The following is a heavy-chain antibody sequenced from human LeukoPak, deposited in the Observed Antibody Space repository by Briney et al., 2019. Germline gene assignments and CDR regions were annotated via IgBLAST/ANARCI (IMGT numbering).Heavy chain of an antibody. D-gene: IGHD2-15*01. Sequence: GGSLRLSCEESGFTFSTYGMNWVRQAPGKGLEWVAVIWYDGSNKYYADSVKGRFTISRDNSKNTLYLQMNSLRVEDTAVYYCARVGCTGGSCKPYYYYGMDVWGQGTTVTVSS. J-gene: IGHJ6*02. CDR2: IWYDGSNK. CDR3: ARVGCTGGSCKPYYYYGMDV. CDR1: GFTFSTYG. V-gene: IGHV3-33*01.